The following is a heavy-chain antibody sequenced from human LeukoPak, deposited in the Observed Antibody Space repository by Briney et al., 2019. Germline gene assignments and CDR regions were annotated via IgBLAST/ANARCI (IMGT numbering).Heavy chain of an antibody. CDR1: GGSISSSSYY. Sequence: SETLSLTCTVSGGSISSSSYYWGWIRQPPGKGLEWIGSIYYSGSTYYNPSLKSRVTISVDTSKNQFSLKLSSVTAADTAVYYCARLGPIDYWGQGTLVTVSS. J-gene: IGHJ4*02. CDR3: ARLGPIDY. V-gene: IGHV4-39*01. CDR2: IYYSGST.